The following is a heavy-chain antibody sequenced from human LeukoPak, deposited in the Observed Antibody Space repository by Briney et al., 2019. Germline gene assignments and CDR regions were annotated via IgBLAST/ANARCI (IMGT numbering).Heavy chain of an antibody. CDR2: MNPNSGNT. CDR1: GYTFTSYD. D-gene: IGHD3-3*01. CDR3: ARESTISYFYCMDV. Sequence: ASVKVSCKTSGYTFTSYDINWVRQAPGQGLEWMGWMNPNSGNTDYAQKFQGRITITRNTSISTAYMELSSLRSEDTAVYYCARESTISYFYCMDVWGKGTTVTVSS. V-gene: IGHV1-8*01. J-gene: IGHJ6*03.